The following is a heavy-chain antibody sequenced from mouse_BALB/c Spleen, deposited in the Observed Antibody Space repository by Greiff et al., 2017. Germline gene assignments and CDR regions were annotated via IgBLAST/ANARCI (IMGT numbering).Heavy chain of an antibody. CDR1: GYTFTSYY. Sequence: QVQLQQSGAELVKPGASVKLSCKASGYTFTSYYMYWVKQRPGQGLEWIGEINPSNGGTNFNEKFKSKATLTVDKSSSTAYMQLSSLTSEDSAVYYCTRSRDYYGNYRYFDVWGAGTTVTVSS. V-gene: IGHV1S81*02. CDR3: TRSRDYYGNYRYFDV. CDR2: INPSNGGT. D-gene: IGHD2-1*01. J-gene: IGHJ1*01.